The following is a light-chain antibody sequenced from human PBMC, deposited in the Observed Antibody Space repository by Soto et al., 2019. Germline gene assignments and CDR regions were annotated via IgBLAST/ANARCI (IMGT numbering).Light chain of an antibody. V-gene: IGKV1-5*01. CDR3: LRYKAFSQT. CDR1: QSMNDW. CDR2: DAS. Sequence: DIQMTQSPSTLSASVGDRVTITCRASQSMNDWLAWYQQKPWKAPKVLIYDASSLQSGVPSRFSGSGSGTEFTLTIDSLQPDDVATYYCLRYKAFSQTFGQGTKVEI. J-gene: IGKJ1*01.